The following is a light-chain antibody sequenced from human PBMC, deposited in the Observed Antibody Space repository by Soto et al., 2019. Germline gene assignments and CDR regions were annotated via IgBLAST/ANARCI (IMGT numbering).Light chain of an antibody. J-gene: IGKJ5*01. V-gene: IGKV3-20*01. Sequence: EIVLTQSPGTLSLSPGERATLSCRASQSIGSTYLAWYQQKLGQAPRLLISNAFSRATGIPDRFSGSGSGTDFTLSIRRVEPEDFAVYYCQQYGTTPITFGQGTRLEIK. CDR3: QQYGTTPIT. CDR1: QSIGSTY. CDR2: NAF.